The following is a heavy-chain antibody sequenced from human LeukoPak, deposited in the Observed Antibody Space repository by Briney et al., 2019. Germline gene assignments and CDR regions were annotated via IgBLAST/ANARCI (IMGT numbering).Heavy chain of an antibody. Sequence: GGSLRLSCAASGFIFSAYWVTWVRQAPGKGLEWVANMYQDGSEKYYVDSVKGRFTISRDNAKNSLYLQMNSLRAEDTALYYCAKDIWEGYLFGESRGMDVWGQGTTVTVSS. J-gene: IGHJ6*02. CDR1: GFIFSAYW. CDR3: AKDIWEGYLFGESRGMDV. D-gene: IGHD3-10*01. V-gene: IGHV3-7*03. CDR2: MYQDGSEK.